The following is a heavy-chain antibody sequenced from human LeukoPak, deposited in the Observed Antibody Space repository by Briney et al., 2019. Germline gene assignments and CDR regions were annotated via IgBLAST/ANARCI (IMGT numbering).Heavy chain of an antibody. CDR2: IRYDGTNK. CDR1: GFTFSSYG. V-gene: IGHV3-30*02. J-gene: IGHJ4*02. Sequence: GGSLRLSCAGSGFTFSSYGMHWVRQAPGKGLEWVAFIRYDGTNKFYADSVKGRFTISRDISKNTLYLQVNSLRAEDTAMYYCARGSGIVSMWDYFDYWGQGTLVTVSS. D-gene: IGHD3-10*02. CDR3: ARGSGIVSMWDYFDY.